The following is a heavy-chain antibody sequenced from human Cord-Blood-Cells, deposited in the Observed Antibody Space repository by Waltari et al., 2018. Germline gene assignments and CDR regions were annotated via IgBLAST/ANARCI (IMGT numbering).Heavy chain of an antibody. J-gene: IGHJ4*02. D-gene: IGHD3-22*01. CDR2: SNHSGST. Sequence: QVQLQQWGAGLLKPSETLSLTCAVYGGSFSGYYWSWIRQPPGKGLEWIGESNHSGSTNYNPSLKSRVTISVDTSKNQFSLKLSSVTAADTAVYYCARNYYDSSGSQYYFDYWGQGTLVTVSS. CDR1: GGSFSGYY. CDR3: ARNYYDSSGSQYYFDY. V-gene: IGHV4-34*01.